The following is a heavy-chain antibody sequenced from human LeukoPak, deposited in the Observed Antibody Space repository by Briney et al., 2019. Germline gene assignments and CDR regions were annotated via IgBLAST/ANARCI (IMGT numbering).Heavy chain of an antibody. D-gene: IGHD3-3*01. J-gene: IGHJ3*02. V-gene: IGHV3-48*01. CDR3: ARALGLMEWLLYDAFDI. CDR1: GFTSSSYS. Sequence: GGSLRLSCAASGFTSSSYSMNWVRQAPGKGLEWVSYISSSSSTIYYADSVKGRFTISRDNAKNSLYLQMNSLRAEDTAVYYCARALGLMEWLLYDAFDIWGQGTLVTVSS. CDR2: ISSSSSTI.